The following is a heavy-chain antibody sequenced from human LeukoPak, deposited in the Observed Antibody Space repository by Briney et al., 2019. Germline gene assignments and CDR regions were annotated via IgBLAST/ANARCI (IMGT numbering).Heavy chain of an antibody. CDR1: VGSISRGSYY. D-gene: IGHD1-7*01. CDR2: IYTSGST. J-gene: IGHJ4*02. Sequence: SQTLSLTRTVSVGSISRGSYYWSWTRQPAGKGLEWIGRIYTSGSTNYNPSLKSRVTISVDTSKNQFSLKLSSVTAADTAVYYCARENWNYGTVDYWGQGTLVTVSS. V-gene: IGHV4-61*02. CDR3: ARENWNYGTVDY.